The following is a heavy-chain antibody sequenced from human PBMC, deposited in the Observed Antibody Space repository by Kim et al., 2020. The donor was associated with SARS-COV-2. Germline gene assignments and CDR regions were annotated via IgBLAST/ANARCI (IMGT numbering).Heavy chain of an antibody. CDR1: GFTFSSYA. J-gene: IGHJ4*01. CDR2: IYSGGSST. D-gene: IGHD3-9*01. Sequence: GGSLRPSCAVSGFTFSSYAMSWVRQAPGKGLEWVSVIYSGGSSTSYADSVKGRLTISRDNSTNTLYLQMNSLRAEDTAVSYCAKGSTLTGYYADMYFDY. V-gene: IGHV3-23*03. CDR3: AKGSTLTGYYADMYFDY.